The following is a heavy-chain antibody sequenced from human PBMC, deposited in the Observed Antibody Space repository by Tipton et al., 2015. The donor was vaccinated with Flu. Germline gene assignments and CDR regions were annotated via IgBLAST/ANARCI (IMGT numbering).Heavy chain of an antibody. Sequence: GSLRLSCAASGFTFSDYYMSWIRQAPGKGLEWVSYISSSGSTIYYADSVKGRFTISRDNAKNSLYLQMNSLRAEDTAVYYCARDGLVATNKYYYYMGVWGKGTTVTVSS. D-gene: IGHD5-12*01. V-gene: IGHV3-11*04. J-gene: IGHJ6*03. CDR3: ARDGLVATNKYYYYMGV. CDR2: ISSSGSTI. CDR1: GFTFSDYY.